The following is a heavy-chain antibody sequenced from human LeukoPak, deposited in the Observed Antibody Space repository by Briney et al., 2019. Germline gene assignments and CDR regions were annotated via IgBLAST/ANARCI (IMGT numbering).Heavy chain of an antibody. CDR1: GGSIGSGGYY. CDR2: IYYSGST. V-gene: IGHV4-39*01. Sequence: SQTLSLTCTVSGGSIGSGGYYWGWIRQPPGKGLEWIGSIYYSGSTYYNPSLKSRVTISVDTSKNQFSLKLSSVTAADTAVYYCARLAVLRFLEWLPPAFDIWGQGTMVTVSS. CDR3: ARLAVLRFLEWLPPAFDI. D-gene: IGHD3-3*01. J-gene: IGHJ3*02.